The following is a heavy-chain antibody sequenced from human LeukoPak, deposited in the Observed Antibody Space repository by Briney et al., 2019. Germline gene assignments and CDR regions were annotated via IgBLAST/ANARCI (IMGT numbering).Heavy chain of an antibody. D-gene: IGHD1-26*01. V-gene: IGHV4-34*01. Sequence: SETLSLTCAVYGGSFSGYYWSWIRQPPGKGLEWIGEINHSGSTNYNPSLKSRVTISVDTSKNQFSLKLSSVTAADTAVYYCARRLGATHFDYWGQGTLVTVSS. J-gene: IGHJ4*02. CDR2: INHSGST. CDR3: ARRLGATHFDY. CDR1: GGSFSGYY.